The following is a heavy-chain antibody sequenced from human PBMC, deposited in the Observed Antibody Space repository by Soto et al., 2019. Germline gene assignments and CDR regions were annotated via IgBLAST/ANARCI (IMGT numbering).Heavy chain of an antibody. CDR3: ARGVAGARRLGWFDP. Sequence: SETLSLTCAVYGGSFSGYYWSWIRQPPGKGLEWIGEINHSGSTNYNPSLKSRVTISVDTSKNQFSLKLSSVTAADTAVYYCARGVAGARRLGWFDPWGQGXLVTVYS. J-gene: IGHJ5*02. CDR1: GGSFSGYY. V-gene: IGHV4-34*01. CDR2: INHSGST. D-gene: IGHD6-19*01.